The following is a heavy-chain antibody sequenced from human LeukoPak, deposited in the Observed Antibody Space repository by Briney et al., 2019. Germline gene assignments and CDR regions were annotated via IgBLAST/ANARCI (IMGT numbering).Heavy chain of an antibody. D-gene: IGHD1-14*01. CDR2: IIPILGIA. V-gene: IGHV1-69*04. J-gene: IGHJ6*02. CDR3: ARCIIKDAYGMDV. Sequence: ASVKVSCKASGGTFSSYAISWVRQAPGQGLEWMGRIIPILGIANYAQKFQGRVTITADKSTSTAYMELSSLRSEDTAVYYCARCIIKDAYGMDVWGQGTMVTVSS. CDR1: GGTFSSYA.